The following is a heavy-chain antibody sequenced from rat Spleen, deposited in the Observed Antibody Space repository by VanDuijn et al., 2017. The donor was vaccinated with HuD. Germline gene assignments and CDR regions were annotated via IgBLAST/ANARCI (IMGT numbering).Heavy chain of an antibody. J-gene: IGHJ4*01. CDR1: GFSLTNYD. CDR2: IWGDGST. CDR3: TRYGTTGIFAYVMDA. V-gene: IGHV2-1*01. D-gene: IGHD1-9*01. Sequence: QVQLKDSGPGLVQPSQDLSLTCTVSGFSLTNYDVHWVRQPPGKGLEWLGRIWGDGSTAFNSALKSRLSISRDTSKSQVFLKMSGLQTEDTAIYFCTRYGTTGIFAYVMDAWGQGASVTVSS.